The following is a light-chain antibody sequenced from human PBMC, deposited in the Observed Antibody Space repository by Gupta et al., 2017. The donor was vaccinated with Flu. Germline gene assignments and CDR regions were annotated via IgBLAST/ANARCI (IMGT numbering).Light chain of an antibody. CDR3: QQRSNWPT. V-gene: IGKV3-11*01. J-gene: IGKJ3*01. CDR2: EAS. Sequence: EILLTQSPATLPLSPGERATLSCRASQSVSSYLAWYQQKPGQAPRLLIYEASNRATGIPARFSGSGSGTDFTLTISSLEPEDFAVYYCQQRSNWPTFGPGTKVDIK. CDR1: QSVSSY.